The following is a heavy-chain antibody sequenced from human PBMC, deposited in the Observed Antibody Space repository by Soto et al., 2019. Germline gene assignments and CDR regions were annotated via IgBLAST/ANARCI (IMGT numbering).Heavy chain of an antibody. CDR1: GYTFTSYG. CDR3: ARPSPLNGYSQNPGAFDI. CDR2: VYPGDSDT. Sequence: KVSCKASGYTFTSYGISWVRQAPGQGLEWMGIVYPGDSDTRYSPSFQGQVTISADKSISTAYLQWSSLKASDTAMYYCARPSPLNGYSQNPGAFDIWGQGIMVTVS. J-gene: IGHJ3*02. D-gene: IGHD3-9*01. V-gene: IGHV5-51*01.